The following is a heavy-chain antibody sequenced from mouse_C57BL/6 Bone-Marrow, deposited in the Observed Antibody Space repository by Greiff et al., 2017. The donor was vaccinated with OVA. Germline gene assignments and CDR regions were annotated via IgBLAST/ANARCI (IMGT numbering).Heavy chain of an antibody. CDR1: GYTFTDYN. CDR3: ARRGDHKDYYYAMDY. CDR2: INPNNGGT. D-gene: IGHD3-3*01. J-gene: IGHJ4*01. V-gene: IGHV1-18*01. Sequence: EVKLMESGPELVKPGASVKIPCKASGYTFTDYNMDWVKQSHGKSLEWIGDINPNNGGTIYNQKFKGKATLTVDKSSSTAYMELRSLTSEDTAVYYCARRGDHKDYYYAMDYWGQGTSVTVSS.